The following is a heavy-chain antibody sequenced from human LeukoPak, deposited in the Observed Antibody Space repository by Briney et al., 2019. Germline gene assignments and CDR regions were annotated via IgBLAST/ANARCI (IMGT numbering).Heavy chain of an antibody. D-gene: IGHD1-26*01. Sequence: ASVKVSCKVSGYSLSELSTHWVRQAPGQGLEWMGGFDPGDDETIYAQKFQGRVTMTEDTSTDSAYLELSSLRSEDTAVYFCATEKDLLLDSWGQGTPVTVSS. CDR2: FDPGDDET. V-gene: IGHV1-24*01. J-gene: IGHJ5*01. CDR1: GYSLSELS. CDR3: ATEKDLLLDS.